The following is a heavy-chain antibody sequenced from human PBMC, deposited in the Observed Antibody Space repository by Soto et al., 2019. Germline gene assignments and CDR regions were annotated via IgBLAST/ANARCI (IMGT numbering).Heavy chain of an antibody. CDR3: ARLYYDILTGYRSGMDV. Sequence: ASVKVSCKASGYTFTSYGISWVRQAPGQGLEWMGWISAYNGNTNYAQKLQGRVTMTTDTSTSTAYMELRSLRSEDTAVYYCARLYYDILTGYRSGMDVWGQGTTVTVSS. CDR1: GYTFTSYG. V-gene: IGHV1-18*01. CDR2: ISAYNGNT. D-gene: IGHD3-9*01. J-gene: IGHJ6*02.